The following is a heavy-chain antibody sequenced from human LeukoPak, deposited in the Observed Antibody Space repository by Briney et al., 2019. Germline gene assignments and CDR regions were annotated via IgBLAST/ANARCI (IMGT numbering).Heavy chain of an antibody. CDR2: IIPIFGTA. CDR1: GGTFSSYA. V-gene: IGHV1-69*05. D-gene: IGHD3-22*01. CDR3: ASSSGYYRYYFDY. Sequence: SVKVSCKASGGTFSSYAISWMRQAPGQGLEWMGGIIPIFGTANYAQKFQGRVTITTDESTSTAYMELSSLRSEDTAVYYCASSSGYYRYYFDYWGQGTLVTVSS. J-gene: IGHJ4*02.